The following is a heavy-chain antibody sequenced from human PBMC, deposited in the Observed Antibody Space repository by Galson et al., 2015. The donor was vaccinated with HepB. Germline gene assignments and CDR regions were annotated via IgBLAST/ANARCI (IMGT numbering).Heavy chain of an antibody. J-gene: IGHJ4*02. V-gene: IGHV3-30*04. D-gene: IGHD6-13*01. Sequence: SLRLSCAASGFTFSSYAMHWVRQAPGKGLEWVAVISYDGSNKYYADSVKGRFTISRDNSKNTLYLQMNSLRAEDTAVYYCARGEKSAAGPSVWNYWGQGTLVTVSS. CDR2: ISYDGSNK. CDR3: ARGEKSAAGPSVWNY. CDR1: GFTFSSYA.